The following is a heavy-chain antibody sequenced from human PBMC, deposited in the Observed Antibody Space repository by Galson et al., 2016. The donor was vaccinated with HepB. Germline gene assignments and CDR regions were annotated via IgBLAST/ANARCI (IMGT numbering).Heavy chain of an antibody. CDR2: ISSRSTYI. J-gene: IGHJ5*02. CDR3: SRAAVAAIKQPFDP. Sequence: SGFTFSSYSMSWVRQAPGKGLEWVSSISSRSTYIYYEDSVKGRFTISRDNAKNSLYLQMNSLRAEDAAIYYCSRAAVAAIKQPFDPWGQGALVTVSS. V-gene: IGHV3-21*06. D-gene: IGHD1-26*01. CDR1: GFTFSSYS.